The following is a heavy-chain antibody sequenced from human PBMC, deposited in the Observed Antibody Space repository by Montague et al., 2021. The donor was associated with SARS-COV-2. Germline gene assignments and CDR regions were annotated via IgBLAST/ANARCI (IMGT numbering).Heavy chain of an antibody. CDR1: GYSVSRSNW. Sequence: SETLSLTCAGSGYSVSRSNWWGWIRQPPGKGLEWIVYIYYSGSTYYNPSLKSRVTMSVDTSKNQFSLKLSSVTAVDTAVYYCATGFSGYSSSWFDKPLLEVEHAGPEFDYWGQGTLVTVSS. J-gene: IGHJ4*02. D-gene: IGHD6-13*01. V-gene: IGHV4-28*01. CDR3: ATGFSGYSSSWFDKPLLEVEHAGPEFDY. CDR2: IYYSGST.